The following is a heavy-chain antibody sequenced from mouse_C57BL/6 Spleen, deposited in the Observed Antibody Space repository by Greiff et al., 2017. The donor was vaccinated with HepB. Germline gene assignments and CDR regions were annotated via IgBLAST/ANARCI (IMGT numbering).Heavy chain of an antibody. J-gene: IGHJ2*01. V-gene: IGHV1-80*01. CDR1: GYAFSSYW. D-gene: IGHD3-3*01. CDR3: ARSWDRGYFDY. Sequence: QVQLQQSGAELVKPGASVKISCKASGYAFSSYWMNWVKQRPGKGLEWIGQIYPGDGDTNYNGKFKGKATLTADKSSSTAYMQLSSLTSEDSAVYFCARSWDRGYFDYWGQGTTRTVSS. CDR2: IYPGDGDT.